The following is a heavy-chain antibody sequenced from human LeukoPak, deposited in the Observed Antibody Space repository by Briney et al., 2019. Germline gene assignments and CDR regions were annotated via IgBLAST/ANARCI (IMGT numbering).Heavy chain of an antibody. J-gene: IGHJ1*01. D-gene: IGHD3-3*01. CDR3: ARSITIFGVGNFQH. Sequence: PGGSLRLSCAASGFTFSNYWMSWVRQAPGKGLEWVANIKQDGSEKNYVDSVKGRFTISRDNGKNSLYLQMNSLRADDTAVYYCARSITIFGVGNFQHWGQGTLVTVSS. CDR2: IKQDGSEK. V-gene: IGHV3-7*05. CDR1: GFTFSNYW.